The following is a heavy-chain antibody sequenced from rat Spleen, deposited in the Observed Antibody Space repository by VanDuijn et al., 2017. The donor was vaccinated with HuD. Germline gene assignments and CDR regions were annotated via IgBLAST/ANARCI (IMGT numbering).Heavy chain of an antibody. CDR2: ISYDGSST. J-gene: IGHJ4*01. V-gene: IGHV5-29*01. CDR1: GFTFSNYG. Sequence: EVQLVESGGGLVQPGRSLKLSCAASGFTFSNYGMAWVRQAPTKGLEWVATISYDGSSTYYRDSVKGRFTISRDNAKSTLYLQMDSLRSEDTATYYCARHYSGFYVMDAWGQGASVTVSS. CDR3: ARHYSGFYVMDA. D-gene: IGHD1-1*01.